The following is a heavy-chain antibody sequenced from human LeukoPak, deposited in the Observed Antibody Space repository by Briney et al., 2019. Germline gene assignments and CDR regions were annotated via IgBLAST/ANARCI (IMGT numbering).Heavy chain of an antibody. J-gene: IGHJ4*02. V-gene: IGHV1-8*01. CDR3: ARGPKWTGSYYYFDF. D-gene: IGHD1-26*01. CDR2: MNPNSGNT. Sequence: ASVKVSCKTSGYTFPSYDINWVRQATGQGLEWMGWMNPNSGNTGYAQKFQGRVTITRNTPISTAYMELNSLRSEDTAVYFCARGPKWTGSYYYFDFWGQGTLVTVSS. CDR1: GYTFPSYD.